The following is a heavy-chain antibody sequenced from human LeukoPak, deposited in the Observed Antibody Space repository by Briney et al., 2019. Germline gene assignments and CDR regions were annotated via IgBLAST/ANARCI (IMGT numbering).Heavy chain of an antibody. CDR3: AKDHYYGSGSYYFDY. J-gene: IGHJ4*02. Sequence: GGSLRLSCAASGFTFSSYWMHWARQAPGKGLVWASRIISDGSSTTYADSVKGRFTIARDNAKNTLYLQMNSLRPEDTAVYYCAKDHYYGSGSYYFDYWGQGTLVTVSS. CDR2: IISDGSST. D-gene: IGHD3-10*01. V-gene: IGHV3-74*03. CDR1: GFTFSSYW.